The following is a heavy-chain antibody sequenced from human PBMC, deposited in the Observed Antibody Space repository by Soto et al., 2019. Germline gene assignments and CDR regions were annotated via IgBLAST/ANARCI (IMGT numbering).Heavy chain of an antibody. CDR2: VWGASDGSQR. J-gene: IGHJ4*02. D-gene: IGHD3-3*01. V-gene: IGHV3-33*01. CDR3: ATQPYYDFWSGSLYFDY. CDR1: GFLITSPA. Sequence: GGSLRLSCIASGFLITSPAIHWVRQSPGKGLDWVAAVWGASDGSQRRYEDSVKGRFTVSRDNSRKTVHLQMNGLRAEDTAVYYCATQPYYDFWSGSLYFDYWGQGTLVTVSS.